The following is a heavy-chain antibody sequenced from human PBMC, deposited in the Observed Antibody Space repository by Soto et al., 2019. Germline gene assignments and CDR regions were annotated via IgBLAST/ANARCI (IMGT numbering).Heavy chain of an antibody. CDR1: VGAFRSYT. V-gene: IGHV1-69*02. Sequence: QVQLVQSGAGVKKPGSSVKVSCKAAVGAFRSYTISWVRQSPGQGLEWMGRIMPILGIANSAQKLQGRVTITAAKSTSTAYMELSSVRSEDTAVYYCARPGLDLYSSGWYQHWGQGTLVTVSS. CDR3: ARPGLDLYSSGWYQH. J-gene: IGHJ1*01. D-gene: IGHD6-19*01. CDR2: IMPILGIA.